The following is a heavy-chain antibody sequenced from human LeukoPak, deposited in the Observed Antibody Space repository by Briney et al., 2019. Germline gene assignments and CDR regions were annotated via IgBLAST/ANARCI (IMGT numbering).Heavy chain of an antibody. Sequence: GTSLRLSCVVSGFTFSSYIMHWVRQAPGKGLEWVAVISYDGSNKYYADSVKGRFTISRDNSKNTLYMQMNSLRADDTAVYYCARGSKSYGDYIRSRIHYFDYWGQGTLVTVSS. CDR1: GFTFSSYI. J-gene: IGHJ4*02. D-gene: IGHD4-17*01. V-gene: IGHV3-30*04. CDR3: ARGSKSYGDYIRSRIHYFDY. CDR2: ISYDGSNK.